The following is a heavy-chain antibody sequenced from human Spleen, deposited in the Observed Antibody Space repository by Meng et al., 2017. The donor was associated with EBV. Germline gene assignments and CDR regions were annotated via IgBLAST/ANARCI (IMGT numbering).Heavy chain of an antibody. V-gene: IGHV4-39*07. CDR2: IYYSGST. Sequence: LQLQDSGLGLLKPSETLSLTSHVSGGSISSSTYYWGWIRQPPGKGLEWIGSIYYSGSTDYTPSLKTRVTISLDTSKNQFSLKLTSVTAADTAVFYCARDVGYYFDFWGQGTLVTVSS. CDR3: ARDVGYYFDF. J-gene: IGHJ4*02. CDR1: GGSISSSTYY. D-gene: IGHD2-15*01.